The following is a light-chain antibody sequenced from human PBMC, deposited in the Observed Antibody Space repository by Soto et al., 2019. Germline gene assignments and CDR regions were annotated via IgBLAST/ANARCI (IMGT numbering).Light chain of an antibody. CDR1: QGIGTY. J-gene: IGKJ1*01. CDR2: ASS. V-gene: IGKV1-9*01. Sequence: IQLTQSPSSLSASVGDRVXXXXRASQGIGTYLVWXQQKRGKXPTXLIYASSTLQTGVPSRFSGSGSGTDFSLTISSLHPEDVATYYCQQVDSYPRTFGQGTKVDI. CDR3: QQVDSYPRT.